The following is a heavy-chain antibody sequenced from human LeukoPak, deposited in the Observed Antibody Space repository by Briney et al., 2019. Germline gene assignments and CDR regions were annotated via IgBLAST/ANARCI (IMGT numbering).Heavy chain of an antibody. CDR1: GGSISSSSYY. CDR3: ARLSTVTTSFDY. CDR2: IYYSGST. V-gene: IGHV4-39*07. D-gene: IGHD4-17*01. J-gene: IGHJ4*02. Sequence: PSETLSLTCTVSGGSISSSSYYWGWIRQPPGKGLEWIGSIYYSGSTYYNPSLKSRVTISVDTSKNQFSLKLSSVTAADTAVYYCARLSTVTTSFDYWGQGTLVTVSS.